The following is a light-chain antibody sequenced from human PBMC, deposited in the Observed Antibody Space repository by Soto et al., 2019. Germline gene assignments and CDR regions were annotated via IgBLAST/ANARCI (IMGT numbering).Light chain of an antibody. V-gene: IGLV3-1*01. J-gene: IGLJ2*01. CDR1: KLGDKY. CDR3: QAWDSSTDVV. CDR2: QHS. Sequence: SYELTQPPSVSVSPGQIASITCSGDKLGDKYTCWYQQKPGQSPVLVIYQHSHRPSGIPERFSGSNSGNTATLTISGTQAMDEADYYCQAWDSSTDVVFGGGTKLTVL.